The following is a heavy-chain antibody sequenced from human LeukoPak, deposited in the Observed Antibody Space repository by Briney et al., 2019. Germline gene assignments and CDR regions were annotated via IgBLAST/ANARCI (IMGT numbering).Heavy chain of an antibody. V-gene: IGHV4-39*07. CDR3: ARGKPQRLPYYYNSSGYYTFFDY. CDR1: GFTVSSNY. Sequence: RSGGSLRLSCAASGFTVSSNYMSWVRQPPGKGLEWIGSIYYSGSTYYNPSLKSRVTISVDTSKNQFSLRLSSVTAADTAVYYCARGKPQRLPYYYNSSGYYTFFDYWGQGTLVTVSS. D-gene: IGHD3-22*01. CDR2: IYYSGST. J-gene: IGHJ4*02.